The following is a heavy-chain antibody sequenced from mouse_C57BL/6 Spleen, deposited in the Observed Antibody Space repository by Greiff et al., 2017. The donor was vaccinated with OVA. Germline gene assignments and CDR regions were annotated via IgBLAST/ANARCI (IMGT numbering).Heavy chain of an antibody. CDR2: IYPGSGST. J-gene: IGHJ2*01. V-gene: IGHV1-55*01. D-gene: IGHD1-1*01. CDR3: ARSGYYGSSCVPYYFDY. CDR1: GYTFTSYW. Sequence: VQLQQPGAELVKPGASVKMSCKASGYTFTSYWITWVKQRPGQGLEWIGDIYPGSGSTNYNEKFKSKATLTVDTSSSTAYMQVSSLTSEDSAVYYCARSGYYGSSCVPYYFDYWGQGTTLTVSS.